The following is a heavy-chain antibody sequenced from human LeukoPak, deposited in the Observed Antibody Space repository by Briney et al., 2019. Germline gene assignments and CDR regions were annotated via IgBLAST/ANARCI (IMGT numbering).Heavy chain of an antibody. Sequence: SETLSLTCAVSGGSISSGGYSWSWIRQPPGKGLEWIGYIYHSGSTYYNPSLKSRVTMSVDTSKNQFSLKLSSVTAADTVVYYCARHEVSYYDFWSGYYTGIGSFNWFDPWGQGTLVTVSS. D-gene: IGHD3-3*01. CDR3: ARHEVSYYDFWSGYYTGIGSFNWFDP. V-gene: IGHV4-30-2*03. CDR2: IYHSGST. CDR1: GGSISSGGYS. J-gene: IGHJ5*02.